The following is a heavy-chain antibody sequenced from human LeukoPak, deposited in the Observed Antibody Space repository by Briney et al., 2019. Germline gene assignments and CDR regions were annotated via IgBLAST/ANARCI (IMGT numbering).Heavy chain of an antibody. CDR3: ARGLRSHGMDV. CDR2: ISSSSSYI. V-gene: IGHV3-21*01. CDR1: GFTFSSYS. J-gene: IGHJ6*02. Sequence: PGGSLRLSCAASGFTFSSYSMNWVRQAPGKGLEWVSSISSSSSYIYYADSMKGRFTISRDNAKNSLYLQMNSLRAEDTAVYYCARGLRSHGMDVWGQGTTVTVSS.